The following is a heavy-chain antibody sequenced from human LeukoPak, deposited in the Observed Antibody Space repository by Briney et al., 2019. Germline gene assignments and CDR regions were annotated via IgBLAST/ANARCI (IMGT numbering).Heavy chain of an antibody. CDR2: INPSGGST. D-gene: IGHD1-14*01. CDR3: ARAQVRYKTDYYYYGMDV. V-gene: IGHV1-46*01. CDR1: GYSLTTYY. J-gene: IGHJ6*02. Sequence: GASVKVSCKASGYSLTTYYMHWVRQAPGQGLEWMAIINPSGGSTNYAQKFQGRVTMTRDTSISTAYMELSRLRSDDTAVYYCARAQVRYKTDYYYYGMDVWGQGTTVTVSS.